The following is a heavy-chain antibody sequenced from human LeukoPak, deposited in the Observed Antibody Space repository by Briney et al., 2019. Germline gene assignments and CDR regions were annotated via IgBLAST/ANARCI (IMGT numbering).Heavy chain of an antibody. CDR1: GFTFSDYY. V-gene: IGHV3-11*06. Sequence: GGSLRLSSAASGFTFSDYYMSWIRQAPGKGLEWVSYISSSSSYTNYADSVKGRFTISRDNAKNSLYLQMNSLRAEDTAVYYCARGVLEGPFDYWGQGTLVTVSS. CDR3: ARGVLEGPFDY. CDR2: ISSSSSYT. D-gene: IGHD2-8*02. J-gene: IGHJ4*02.